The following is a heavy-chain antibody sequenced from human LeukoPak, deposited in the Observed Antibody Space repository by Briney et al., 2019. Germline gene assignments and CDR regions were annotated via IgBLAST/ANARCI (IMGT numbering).Heavy chain of an antibody. CDR3: ARPTGDSSGWFDY. J-gene: IGHJ4*02. CDR2: ISYDGSNK. D-gene: IGHD6-19*01. CDR1: GFTFSSYA. Sequence: GGSLRLSCAASGFTFSSYAMHWVRQAPGKGLEWVAVISYDGSNKYYADSVKGRFTISRDNSKNTLYLQMNSLRAGDTAVYYCARPTGDSSGWFDYWGQGTLVTVSS. V-gene: IGHV3-30*04.